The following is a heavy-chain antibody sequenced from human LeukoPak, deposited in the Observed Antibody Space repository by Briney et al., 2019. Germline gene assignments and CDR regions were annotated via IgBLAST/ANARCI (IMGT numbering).Heavy chain of an antibody. CDR2: ITSSGTYI. D-gene: IGHD3-10*01. Sequence: GGSLRLSCAASGFTFSNYDMNWVRQAPGKAMDWVSSITSSGTYIFYADSVKGRFTISRDNAKNSLYPQMDSLRAEDTAVYYCARDHPIDGVLDYWGQGTLVTVSS. CDR1: GFTFSNYD. J-gene: IGHJ4*02. V-gene: IGHV3-21*01. CDR3: ARDHPIDGVLDY.